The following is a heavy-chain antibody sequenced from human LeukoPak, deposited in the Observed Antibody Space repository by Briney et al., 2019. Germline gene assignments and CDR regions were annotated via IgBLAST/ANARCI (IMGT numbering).Heavy chain of an antibody. J-gene: IGHJ4*02. Sequence: GGSLRLSCAASGFTFSSHGMHWVRQAPGKGLEWVSYISSSGSTIYYADSVKGRFTISRDNSKNTLYLQMGSLRAEDMAVYYCARAPGYSGYGGTDYWGQGTLVTVSS. D-gene: IGHD5-12*01. CDR1: GFTFSSHG. V-gene: IGHV3-48*01. CDR2: ISSSGSTI. CDR3: ARAPGYSGYGGTDY.